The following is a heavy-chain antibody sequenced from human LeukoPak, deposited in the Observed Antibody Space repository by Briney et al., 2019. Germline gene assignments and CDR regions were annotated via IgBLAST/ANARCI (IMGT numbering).Heavy chain of an antibody. D-gene: IGHD3-3*01. CDR3: ARDRRTGRRPIQFGGADY. V-gene: IGHV1-18*01. CDR1: GYTFTSYG. Sequence: ASVKVSCKASGYTFTSYGISWVRQAPGQGLEWMGWTSAYNGNTNYAQKLQGRVTMTTDTSTSTAYMELRSLRSDDTAVYYCARDRRTGRRPIQFGGADYWGQGTLVTVSS. CDR2: TSAYNGNT. J-gene: IGHJ4*02.